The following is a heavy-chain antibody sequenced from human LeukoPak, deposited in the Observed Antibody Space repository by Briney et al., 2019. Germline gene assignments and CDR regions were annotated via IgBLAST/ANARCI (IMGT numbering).Heavy chain of an antibody. D-gene: IGHD2-15*01. CDR3: ARDSGVAARPDFDY. CDR1: GYTFTGYY. J-gene: IGHJ4*02. Sequence: GASVKVSCKASGYTFTGYYMHWVRQAPGQGLEWMGRINPNSGGTNYAQKFQGRVTITADESTSTAYMELSSLRSEDTAVYYCARDSGVAARPDFDYWGQGTLVTVSS. V-gene: IGHV1-2*06. CDR2: INPNSGGT.